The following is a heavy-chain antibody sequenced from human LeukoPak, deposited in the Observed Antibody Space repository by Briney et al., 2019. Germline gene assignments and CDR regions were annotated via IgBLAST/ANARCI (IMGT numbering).Heavy chain of an antibody. V-gene: IGHV3-23*01. CDR3: AKEYCSNSVCHSLDY. CDR2: ISGSGGST. CDR1: GFTFSSYA. J-gene: IGHJ4*02. Sequence: GGSLRLSCAASGFTFSSYAMSWVRQAPGKGLEWVSAISGSGGSTYYADSVKGRFTFSRDNSKNTLYLQMNSLRAEDTAVYYCAKEYCSNSVCHSLDYWGQGTLVTVSS. D-gene: IGHD2-8*01.